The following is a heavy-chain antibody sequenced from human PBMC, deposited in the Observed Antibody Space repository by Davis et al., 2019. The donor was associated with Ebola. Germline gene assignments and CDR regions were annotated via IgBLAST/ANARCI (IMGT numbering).Heavy chain of an antibody. V-gene: IGHV4-59*01. CDR2: IYNTGDT. Sequence: SETLSLTCTVSGGSISGYYWNWIRQSPGKGLEWIGYIYNTGDTNYNPSLESRVAMSIDTSKNQFSLKLRSVTAADTAVYYCARGPYSYFDYWGQGTLVTVSS. J-gene: IGHJ4*02. CDR1: GGSISGYY. D-gene: IGHD4-11*01. CDR3: ARGPYSYFDY.